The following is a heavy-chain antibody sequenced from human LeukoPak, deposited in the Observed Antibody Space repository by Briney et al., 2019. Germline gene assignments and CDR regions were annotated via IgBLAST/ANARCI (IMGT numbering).Heavy chain of an antibody. CDR2: INHSGST. J-gene: IGHJ4*02. Sequence: SETLSLTCAVYGGSFSGYYWSWIRQPPGEGLEWIGEINHSGSTNYNPSLKSRVTISVDTSKNQFSLKLSSVTAADTAVYYCARAHRYCSGGSCSKPPGYWGQGTLVTVSS. CDR3: ARAHRYCSGGSCSKPPGY. D-gene: IGHD2-15*01. V-gene: IGHV4-34*01. CDR1: GGSFSGYY.